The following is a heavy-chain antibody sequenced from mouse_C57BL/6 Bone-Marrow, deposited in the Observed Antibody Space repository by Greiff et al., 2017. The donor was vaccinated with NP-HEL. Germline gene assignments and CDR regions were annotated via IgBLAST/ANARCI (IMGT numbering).Heavy chain of an antibody. CDR2: IYPRSGNT. Sequence: VQLQQSGAELARPGASVKLSCKASGYTFTSYGISWVKQRTGQGLEWIGEIYPRSGNTYYNEKFKGKATLTADKSSSTAYMELRSLTSEDSAVYFCARWAIYHDYVFAYWGQGTLVTVSA. CDR3: ARWAIYHDYVFAY. D-gene: IGHD2-4*01. J-gene: IGHJ3*01. CDR1: GYTFTSYG. V-gene: IGHV1-81*01.